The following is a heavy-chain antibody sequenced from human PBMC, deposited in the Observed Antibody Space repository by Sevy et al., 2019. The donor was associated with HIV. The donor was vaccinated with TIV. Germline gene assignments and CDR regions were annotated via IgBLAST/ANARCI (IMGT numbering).Heavy chain of an antibody. V-gene: IGHV3-23*01. CDR1: GFTFSSYA. D-gene: IGHD3-9*01. J-gene: IGHJ4*02. Sequence: GGSLRLSCAASGFTFSSYAMSWVRQAPGKGLEWVSAISGSGGSTYYADSVKGRFTISRDNSKNTLYLQMNSLRAEDTAVYYCAKCHILTGYLPSDYWGQGTLVTVSS. CDR3: AKCHILTGYLPSDY. CDR2: ISGSGGST.